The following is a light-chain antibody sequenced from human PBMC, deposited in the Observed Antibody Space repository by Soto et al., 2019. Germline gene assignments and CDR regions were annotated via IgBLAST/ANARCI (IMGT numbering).Light chain of an antibody. J-gene: IGKJ1*01. CDR3: QQYNNWPRT. V-gene: IGKV3-15*01. CDR1: QSVSSN. Sequence: EIVMTQSPATLSVSPGERATLSCRASQSVSSNLAWYQQRLGQTPRLLISGASTRATGIPARFSGSVSGTEFILTISSLQSEDFAIYYGQQYNNWPRTFGQGTKVEIK. CDR2: GAS.